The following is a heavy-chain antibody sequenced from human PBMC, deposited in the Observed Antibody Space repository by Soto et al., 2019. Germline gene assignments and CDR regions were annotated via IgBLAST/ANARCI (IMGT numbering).Heavy chain of an antibody. J-gene: IGHJ4*02. Sequence: SETLSLTCTVSGGSISSYYWSWIRQPPGKGLEWIGYIYYSGSTNYNPSLKSRVTISVDTSKNQFSLKLSSVTAADTAVYYCARGEFGQQLSFWDFDYWGQGTLVTVSS. D-gene: IGHD6-13*01. CDR3: ARGEFGQQLSFWDFDY. CDR2: IYYSGST. CDR1: GGSISSYY. V-gene: IGHV4-59*01.